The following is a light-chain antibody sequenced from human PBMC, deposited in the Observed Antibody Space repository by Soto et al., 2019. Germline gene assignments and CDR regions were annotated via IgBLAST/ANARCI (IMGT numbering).Light chain of an antibody. CDR3: QHYGNSLT. J-gene: IGKJ4*01. CDR1: QSVSSTF. CDR2: GGS. V-gene: IGKV3-20*01. Sequence: EIVLTQSPGTLSLAPGERATLSCRASQSVSSTFLAWYQQKPGQAPRLLIHGGSSRATGIPDRFSGSGSGTEITLTISRLEPEDFAVYYCQHYGNSLTFGGGTKVDI.